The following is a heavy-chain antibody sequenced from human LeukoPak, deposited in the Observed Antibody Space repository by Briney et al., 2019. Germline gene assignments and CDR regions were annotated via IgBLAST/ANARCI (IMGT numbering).Heavy chain of an antibody. D-gene: IGHD2-2*01. Sequence: SETLTLTCTASGGSFSGYYMSWIRQPAGKGLEWIGRIYTSGSTTYYPSLTSRVNMSVNMSKNQFSMTLSSVTAADTAVYYCARDSLVVPAATWFDPWGQGTLVTVSS. CDR3: ARDSLVVPAATWFDP. CDR2: IYTSGST. CDR1: GGSFSGYY. J-gene: IGHJ5*02. V-gene: IGHV4-4*07.